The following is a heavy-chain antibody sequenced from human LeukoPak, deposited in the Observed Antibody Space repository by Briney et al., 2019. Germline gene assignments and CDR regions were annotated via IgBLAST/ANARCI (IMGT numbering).Heavy chain of an antibody. D-gene: IGHD2-8*01. CDR3: ARNGQPHGGEFDY. CDR1: GGAFSSYA. J-gene: IGHJ4*02. Sequence: SVKVSCKASGGAFSSYAISWVRQAPGQGLEWMGGIIPIFGTANYAQKFQGRVTITADESTSTAYMELSSLRSEDTAVYYCARNGQPHGGEFDYWGQGTLVTVSS. CDR2: IIPIFGTA. V-gene: IGHV1-69*01.